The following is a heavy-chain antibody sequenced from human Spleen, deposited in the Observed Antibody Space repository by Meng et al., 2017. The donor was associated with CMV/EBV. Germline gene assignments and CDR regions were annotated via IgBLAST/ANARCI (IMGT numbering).Heavy chain of an antibody. V-gene: IGHV3-74*01. CDR2: ISGDGRST. D-gene: IGHD1-1*01. J-gene: IGHJ4*02. CDR3: APTSTSGTDY. CDR1: GFTFSSFA. Sequence: GESLKISCAASGFTFSSFAMNWVRQAPGKGLEWVSRISGDGRSTNHADSVKGRFTTSKDNAKNTLYLQMNSLRVEDTAVYYCAPTSTSGTDYWGQGTLVTVSS.